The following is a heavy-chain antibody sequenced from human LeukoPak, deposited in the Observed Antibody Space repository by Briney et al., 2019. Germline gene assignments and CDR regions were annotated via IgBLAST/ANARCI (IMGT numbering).Heavy chain of an antibody. V-gene: IGHV1-2*02. Sequence: GASVKVSCKASGYTFTGYYMHWVRQAPGQGLEWMGWINPNSGGTNYAQKFQGRVTMTRDTSISTAYMELSRLRSDDTAVYYCARGPGHYDSSGYYYVNYYYYMDVWGKGITVTVSS. CDR2: INPNSGGT. J-gene: IGHJ6*03. CDR3: ARGPGHYDSSGYYYVNYYYYMDV. CDR1: GYTFTGYY. D-gene: IGHD3-22*01.